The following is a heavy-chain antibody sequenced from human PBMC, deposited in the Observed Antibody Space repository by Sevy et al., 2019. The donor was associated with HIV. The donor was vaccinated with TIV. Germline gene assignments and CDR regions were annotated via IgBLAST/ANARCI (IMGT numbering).Heavy chain of an antibody. CDR3: AKDTTSLWGYFDY. J-gene: IGHJ4*02. CDR2: VSASGATT. Sequence: GGSLRLSCAASGFSFSSYAMNWVRQAPGKGLEWVSAVSASGATTYYADSVKGRFTISRDNSRSTLYLQMASLRADDTAVYYCAKDTTSLWGYFDYWGQGTLVTVSS. CDR1: GFSFSSYA. V-gene: IGHV3-23*01. D-gene: IGHD2-2*01.